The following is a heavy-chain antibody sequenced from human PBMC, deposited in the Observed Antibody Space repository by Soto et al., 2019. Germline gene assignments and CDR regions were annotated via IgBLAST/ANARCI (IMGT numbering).Heavy chain of an antibody. CDR1: GFTFDTYG. Sequence: GGSLRLFYAASGFTFDTYGMHWGRQAPGKGLDYVSAISSNGASTYYANSVKGRFTISRDDSKNTLYLQMGSLRAEDMAVYYCARIWSSSSWYFPYYYGMDVWGQGTTVTVSS. J-gene: IGHJ6*02. CDR2: ISSNGAST. CDR3: ARIWSSSSWYFPYYYGMDV. V-gene: IGHV3-64*01. D-gene: IGHD6-13*01.